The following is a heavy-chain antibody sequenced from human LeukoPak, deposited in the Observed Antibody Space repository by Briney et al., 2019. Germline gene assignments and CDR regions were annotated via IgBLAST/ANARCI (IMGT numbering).Heavy chain of an antibody. D-gene: IGHD1-1*01. CDR2: VSYSGST. CDR3: ARGSGPTYGMDV. J-gene: IGHJ6*02. V-gene: IGHV4-59*01. CDR1: GGSISDYY. Sequence: PSETLSLTCSVSGGSISDYYWNWIRQPPGKGLEWIGYVSYSGSTNYNPSLKSRVTISLDTSKKQFSLKLSSVTAADTAVYYCARGSGPTYGMDVWGHGTTVTVFS.